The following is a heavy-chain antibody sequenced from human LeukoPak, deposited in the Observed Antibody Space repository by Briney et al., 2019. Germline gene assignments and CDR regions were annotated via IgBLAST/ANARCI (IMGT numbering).Heavy chain of an antibody. CDR3: AKDKRIVVGYFDY. D-gene: IGHD2-21*01. CDR2: IRYDGSNK. V-gene: IGHV3-30*02. J-gene: IGHJ4*02. CDR1: GFTFSSYG. Sequence: PGGSLRLSCAASGFTFSSYGMHWVRQAPGKGLEWVAFIRYDGSNKYYADSVKGRFTISRDNSKNTLYLQMNSLRAEDTAVYYCAKDKRIVVGYFDYWGQGTLVTVSS.